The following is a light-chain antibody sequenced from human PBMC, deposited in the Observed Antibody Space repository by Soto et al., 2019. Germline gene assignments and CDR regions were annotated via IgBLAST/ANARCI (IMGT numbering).Light chain of an antibody. CDR1: QSVSSY. V-gene: IGKV3-11*01. Sequence: EIVLTQSPATLSLSPGERATLSCRASQSVSSYLAWYQQKPGQAPRLLIYDASNRATGIPARFSGSGSGTDFTLTISSREPEDFAVYYCQQRSNWPLLTCGGGTKVEIK. J-gene: IGKJ4*01. CDR3: QQRSNWPLLT. CDR2: DAS.